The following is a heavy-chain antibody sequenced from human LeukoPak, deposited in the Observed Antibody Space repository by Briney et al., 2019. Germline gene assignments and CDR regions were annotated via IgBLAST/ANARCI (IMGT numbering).Heavy chain of an antibody. Sequence: SVKVPCKASGGTFSSYAISWVRQAPGQGLEWMGGIIPIFGTANYAQKFQGRVTITADESTSTAYMELSSLRSEDTAVYYCAGHDFDWLFSAFDYWGQGTLVTVSS. CDR2: IIPIFGTA. J-gene: IGHJ4*02. D-gene: IGHD3-9*01. CDR3: AGHDFDWLFSAFDY. V-gene: IGHV1-69*13. CDR1: GGTFSSYA.